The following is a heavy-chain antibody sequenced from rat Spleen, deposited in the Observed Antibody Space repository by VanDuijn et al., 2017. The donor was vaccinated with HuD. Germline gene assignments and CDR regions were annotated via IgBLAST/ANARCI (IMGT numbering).Heavy chain of an antibody. CDR1: GYSITSSYR. CDR2: INSAGST. V-gene: IGHV3-3*01. Sequence: EVQLQESGPGLVKPSQSLSLTCSVTGYSITSSYRWNWIRKFPGNKLEWMGYINSAGSTNYNPSLKSRISLARDTSKNQFFLQVNSVTTEETATYYWARGYRYNYDVMDTWGQGASVNVSS. D-gene: IGHD1-5*01. CDR3: ARGYRYNYDVMDT. J-gene: IGHJ4*01.